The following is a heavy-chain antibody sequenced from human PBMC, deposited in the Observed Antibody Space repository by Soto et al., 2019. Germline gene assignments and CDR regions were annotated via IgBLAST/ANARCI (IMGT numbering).Heavy chain of an antibody. J-gene: IGHJ4*02. CDR3: SRRPREVTTGALEYYFNY. CDR2: IVVGSGNT. D-gene: IGHD4-4*01. V-gene: IGHV1-58*02. Sequence: SVKVSCKASGFTFTSSAMQWVRQARGQRLEWIGWIVVGSGNTNYAQKFQERVTITADESTSTAYMELSSLRSADTAVYYCSRRPREVTTGALEYYFNYWGKGTRVTVS. CDR1: GFTFTSSA.